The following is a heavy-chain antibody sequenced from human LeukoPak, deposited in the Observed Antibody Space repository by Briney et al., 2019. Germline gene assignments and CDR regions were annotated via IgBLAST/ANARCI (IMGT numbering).Heavy chain of an antibody. J-gene: IGHJ6*03. CDR3: ARTVWGAAGRIRFYYYYMDV. V-gene: IGHV3-48*01. D-gene: IGHD6-13*01. Sequence: GGSLRLSCAASGFTLSSYSMNWVRQAPGKGLEWVSYISSSSSNIYYADSVKGRFTIFRDNAKNSLYLQMNSLRAEDTAVYYCARTVWGAAGRIRFYYYYMDVWGKGTTVTVSS. CDR2: ISSSSSNI. CDR1: GFTLSSYS.